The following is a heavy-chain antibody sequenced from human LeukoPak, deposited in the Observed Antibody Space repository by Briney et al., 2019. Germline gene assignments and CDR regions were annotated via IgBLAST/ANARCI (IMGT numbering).Heavy chain of an antibody. CDR1: GYTFTSYA. D-gene: IGHD3-16*02. CDR3: ARDYAMITFGGVIVRPFDY. CDR2: INAGNGNT. J-gene: IGHJ4*02. Sequence: ASVKVSCKASGYTFTSYAMHWVRQAPGQRLEWMGWINAGNGNTKYSQELQGRVTMTTDTSTSTAYMELRSLRSDDTAVYYCARDYAMITFGGVIVRPFDYWGQGTLVTVSS. V-gene: IGHV1-3*01.